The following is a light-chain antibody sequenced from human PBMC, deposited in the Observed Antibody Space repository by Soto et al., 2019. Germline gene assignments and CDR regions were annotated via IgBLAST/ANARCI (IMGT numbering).Light chain of an antibody. CDR2: TSG. J-gene: IGKJ2*03. V-gene: IGKV1-39*01. Sequence: IHMTQSPSSLSASVGDRVTITCRASQRITTYLNWYQQKPGEAPKLLISTSGTLQRGVPSRFSGSGSGTDFTLTITSLQPADLATYFCQQTYSTPYSLVQGTQLEFK. CDR1: QRITTY. CDR3: QQTYSTPYS.